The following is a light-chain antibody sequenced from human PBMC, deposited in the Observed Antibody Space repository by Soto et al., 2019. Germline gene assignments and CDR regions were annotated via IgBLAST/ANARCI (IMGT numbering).Light chain of an antibody. CDR1: SSDVGGYKY. J-gene: IGLJ1*01. CDR2: EVS. V-gene: IGLV2-14*01. CDR3: SSYTSSSTYI. Sequence: QSALTQPASVSGSPGQSITIYCTGTSSDVGGYKYVSWYQQHPDKATKLMIYEVSNRPSGVSNRFSGSKSGNTASLTISGLQAEDESDYYCSSYTSSSTYIFGTGTKLTVL.